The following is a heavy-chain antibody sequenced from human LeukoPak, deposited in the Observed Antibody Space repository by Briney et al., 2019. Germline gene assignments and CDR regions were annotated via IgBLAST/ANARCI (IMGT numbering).Heavy chain of an antibody. CDR1: GHTFTSYY. D-gene: IGHD3-10*01. V-gene: IGHV1-46*01. Sequence: ASVKVSCKASGHTFTSYYMHWVRQAPGQGLEWMGIINPSGGSTSYAQKFQGRVTMTRDTSTSTVYMELSSLRSEDTAVYYCARDQPVYELWFGRGMVFDPWGQGTLVTVSS. CDR3: ARDQPVYELWFGRGMVFDP. J-gene: IGHJ5*02. CDR2: INPSGGST.